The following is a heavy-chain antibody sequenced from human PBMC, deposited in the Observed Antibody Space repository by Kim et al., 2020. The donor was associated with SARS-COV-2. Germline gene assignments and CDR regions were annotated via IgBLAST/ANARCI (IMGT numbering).Heavy chain of an antibody. D-gene: IGHD6-13*01. CDR1: GFTFSSYS. CDR2: ISSSSSYI. J-gene: IGHJ3*02. CDR3: ARAGLAAAGLPDAFDI. V-gene: IGHV3-21*01. Sequence: GGSLRLSCAASGFTFSSYSMNWLRQAPGKGLEWVSSISSSSSYIYYADSVKGRFTISRDNAKNSLYLQMNSLRAEDTAVYYCARAGLAAAGLPDAFDIWGQGTMVTVSS.